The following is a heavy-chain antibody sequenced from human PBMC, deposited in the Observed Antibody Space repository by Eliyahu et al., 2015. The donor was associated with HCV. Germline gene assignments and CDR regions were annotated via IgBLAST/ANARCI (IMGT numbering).Heavy chain of an antibody. CDR1: GFTVXXHY. J-gene: IGHJ4*02. CDR2: TRNKPNGYTT. D-gene: IGHD1-14*01. Sequence: EVYLVESGGGLVXPGGSLRXXCVAXGFTVXXHYMAWVRQPXGKGLQWVGRTRNKPNGYTTDYAASVKGRFTISRDDSKNSLYLLMNSLKPEDTAVYYCVRVHHGDYFDYWGQGALVTVSS. CDR3: VRVHHGDYFDY. V-gene: IGHV3-72*01.